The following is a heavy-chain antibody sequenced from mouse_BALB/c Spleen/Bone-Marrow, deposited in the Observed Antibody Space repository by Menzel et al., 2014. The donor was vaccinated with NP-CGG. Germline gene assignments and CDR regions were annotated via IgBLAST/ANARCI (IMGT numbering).Heavy chain of an antibody. D-gene: IGHD1-2*01. CDR1: GYTFTDYN. Sequence: EVQLQQSGPELVKPGASVKIPCKASGYTFTDYNMHWVKQSHGKSLEWIGYIYPYNGGTGYNQKFKSKATLTVDNSSSAAYMELRSLTSEDSAVYFCARRFITTAAWFAYWGQGTLVTVSA. CDR2: IYPYNGGT. J-gene: IGHJ3*01. CDR3: ARRFITTAAWFAY. V-gene: IGHV1S29*02.